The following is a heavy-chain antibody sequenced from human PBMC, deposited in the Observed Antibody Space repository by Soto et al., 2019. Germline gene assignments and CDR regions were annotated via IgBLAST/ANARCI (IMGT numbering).Heavy chain of an antibody. CDR2: ISYDGSNK. V-gene: IGHV3-30*18. Sequence: PGGSLRLSCAASGFTFSSCAMHWVRQAPGKGLEWVAVISYDGSNKYYVDSVKGRFTISRDNSKNTLYLQMNSLRAEDTAVYYCAKDTSQMAAIGLLDYWGQGTQVTVSS. J-gene: IGHJ4*02. D-gene: IGHD6-19*01. CDR3: AKDTSQMAAIGLLDY. CDR1: GFTFSSCA.